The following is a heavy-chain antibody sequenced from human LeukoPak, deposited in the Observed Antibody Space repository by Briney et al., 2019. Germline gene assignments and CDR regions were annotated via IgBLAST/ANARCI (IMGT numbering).Heavy chain of an antibody. D-gene: IGHD3-9*01. V-gene: IGHV3-23*01. Sequence: GGSLRLSCAASGFTFSTHTMNWVRQAPGKGLEWVSAVSVSADSTYYADSVKGRFTISSDNSRNMVYLQMNSLRAEDTAIYYCAKASPYYDILTGYYYYFDYWGQGTLVTVSS. CDR1: GFTFSTHT. J-gene: IGHJ4*02. CDR2: VSVSADST. CDR3: AKASPYYDILTGYYYYFDY.